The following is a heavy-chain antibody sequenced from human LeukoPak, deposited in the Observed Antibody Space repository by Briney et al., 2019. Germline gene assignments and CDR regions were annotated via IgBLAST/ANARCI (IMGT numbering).Heavy chain of an antibody. V-gene: IGHV1-69*06. D-gene: IGHD4-17*01. CDR2: IIPIFGTA. CDR3: AREASDYGVGLDY. Sequence: SVKVSCKASGGTFSSYAISWVRQAPGQGLEWMGGIIPIFGTANYAQKFQGRVTITADKSTSTAYMGLSSLRSEDTAVYYCAREASDYGVGLDYWGQGTLVTVSS. CDR1: GGTFSSYA. J-gene: IGHJ4*02.